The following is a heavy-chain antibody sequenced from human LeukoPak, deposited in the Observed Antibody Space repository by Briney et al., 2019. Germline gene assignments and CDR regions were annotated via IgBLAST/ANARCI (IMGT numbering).Heavy chain of an antibody. CDR3: ARQTGCSSTSCYFGFDI. CDR2: IYYSGST. J-gene: IGHJ3*02. CDR1: GGSISSSSYY. Sequence: SETLSITCTVSGGSISSSSYYWGWIRKPPGKGLEWMGSIYYSGSTYHNPSLKSRVTISVDTSKNQFSLKLSSVTAAETAVYYCARQTGCSSTSCYFGFDIWGQGTMVTVSS. D-gene: IGHD2-2*01. V-gene: IGHV4-39*01.